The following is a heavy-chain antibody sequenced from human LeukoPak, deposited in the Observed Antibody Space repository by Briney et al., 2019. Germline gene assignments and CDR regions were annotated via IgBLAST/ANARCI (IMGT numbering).Heavy chain of an antibody. CDR3: VLRGGYYYYYMDV. D-gene: IGHD2-15*01. CDR1: GFTFDDYA. V-gene: IGHV3-9*01. Sequence: GRSLRLSCAASGFTFDDYAMHWVRQAPGKGLEWVSGISWNSGSIGYADSVKGRFTISRDNAKNSLYLQMNSLRAEDTALYCCVLRGGYYYYYMDVWGKGTTVTVSS. J-gene: IGHJ6*03. CDR2: ISWNSGSI.